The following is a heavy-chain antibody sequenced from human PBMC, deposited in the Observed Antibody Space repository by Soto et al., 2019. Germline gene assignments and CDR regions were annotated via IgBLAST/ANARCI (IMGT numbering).Heavy chain of an antibody. J-gene: IGHJ1*01. D-gene: IGHD4-17*01. CDR1: GGKIVDHG. CDR3: PRGVYGGYGF. Sequence: LRVPRVAAGGKIVDHGRSCIREAPGRWREWVANIEQDGSDKYYADSVKGRFTISRDNAKNSLYLQMNSLRAEYTAVYYCPRGVYGGYGFWGEGPLLSLSS. CDR2: IEQDGSDK. V-gene: IGHV3-7*01.